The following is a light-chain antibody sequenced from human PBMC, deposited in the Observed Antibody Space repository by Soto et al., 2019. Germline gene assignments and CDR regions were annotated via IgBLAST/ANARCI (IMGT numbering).Light chain of an antibody. CDR3: QQYDSYSPLT. J-gene: IGKJ4*01. Sequence: DIQMTQSPSTLSASVGDRVTMTCRASQSISKWLAWYQQKPGTAPKLLIYDASNLESGVPSRFSGSGSGTEFTLTIRSLQPDDFATYYCQQYDSYSPLTLGGGTKVDIK. V-gene: IGKV1-5*01. CDR2: DAS. CDR1: QSISKW.